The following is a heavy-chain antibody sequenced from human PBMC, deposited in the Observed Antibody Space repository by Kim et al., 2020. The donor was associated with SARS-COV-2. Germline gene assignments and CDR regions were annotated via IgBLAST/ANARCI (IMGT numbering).Heavy chain of an antibody. V-gene: IGHV3-23*01. J-gene: IGHJ6*03. CDR2: ISGSGGST. CDR1: GFTFSSYA. CDR3: AKGVPGAYYYDSSGYYYYYYMDV. D-gene: IGHD3-22*01. Sequence: GGSLRLSCAASGFTFSSYAMSWVRQAPGKGLEWVSAISGSGGSTYYADSVKGRFTISRDNSKNTLYLQMNSLRAEDTAVYYCAKGVPGAYYYDSSGYYYYYYMDVWGKGTTVTVSS.